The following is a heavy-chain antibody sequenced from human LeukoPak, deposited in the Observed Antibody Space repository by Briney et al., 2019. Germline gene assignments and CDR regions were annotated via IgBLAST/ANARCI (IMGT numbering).Heavy chain of an antibody. Sequence: SETLSLTCAVYGGSFSGYYWSWIRQPPGKGLEWVGEINHSGSTNYNPSLKSRVTISVDTSKNQFSLKLSSVTAADTAVYFCARDTYYYGSGSYYFDYWGQGTLVTVSS. D-gene: IGHD3-10*01. V-gene: IGHV4-34*01. CDR1: GGSFSGYY. CDR2: INHSGST. CDR3: ARDTYYYGSGSYYFDY. J-gene: IGHJ4*02.